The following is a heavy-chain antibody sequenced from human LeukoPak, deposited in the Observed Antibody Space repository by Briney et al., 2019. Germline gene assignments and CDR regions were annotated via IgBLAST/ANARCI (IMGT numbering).Heavy chain of an antibody. CDR3: ARYYYGSEYDY. CDR2: IYHSGST. CDR1: GGSISSSSYY. D-gene: IGHD3-10*01. Sequence: SETLSLTCTVSGGSISSSSYYWGWIRQPPGKGLEWIGSIYHSGSTYYNPSLKSRVTISVDTSKNQFSLKLSSVTAADTAVYYCARYYYGSEYDYWGQGTLVTVS. V-gene: IGHV4-39*07. J-gene: IGHJ4*02.